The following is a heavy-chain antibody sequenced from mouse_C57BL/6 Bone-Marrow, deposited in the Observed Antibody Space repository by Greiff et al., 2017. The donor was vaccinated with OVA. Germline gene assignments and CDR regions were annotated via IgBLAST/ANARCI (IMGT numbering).Heavy chain of an antibody. CDR2: ISRGGSYT. V-gene: IGHV5-6*01. D-gene: IGHD2-5*01. Sequence: EVMLVESGGDLVKPGGSVKLSCAASGFTFSSYGMSWVRQTPDQRLEWIGTISRGGSYTYYPDSVKGRSTISRDNAKNTLYLQMSSLKSEDTAMYYCARHYSNYCWYVDVWGTGTTVTVSS. CDR1: GFTFSSYG. CDR3: ARHYSNYCWYVDV. J-gene: IGHJ1*03.